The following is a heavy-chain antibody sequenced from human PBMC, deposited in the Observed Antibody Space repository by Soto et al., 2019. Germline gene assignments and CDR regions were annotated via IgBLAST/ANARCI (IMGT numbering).Heavy chain of an antibody. CDR1: GGTFSSYA. D-gene: IGHD2-15*01. Sequence: QVQLVQSGAEVKKPGSSVKVSCKASGGTFSSYAISWVRQAPGQGLEWMGGIIPIYGTTNYAQNFQDRVTITADESTSTAYMELSSLRSEDTAVYYCARDLGGCSAGSCRYNWFDPWGQGTLVTVSS. CDR2: IIPIYGTT. V-gene: IGHV1-69*01. CDR3: ARDLGGCSAGSCRYNWFDP. J-gene: IGHJ5*02.